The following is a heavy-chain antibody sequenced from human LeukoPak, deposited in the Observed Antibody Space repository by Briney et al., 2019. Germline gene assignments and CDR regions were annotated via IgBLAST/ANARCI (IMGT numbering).Heavy chain of an antibody. Sequence: ASVKVSCKASGGTFSSYAISWVRQAPGQGLEWMGRINPNSGDTNYALKFQDRVTVTRDTSLTTAYMELSRLISDDTAVYYCARYQLLSFDPWGQGTLVTVSS. D-gene: IGHD2-2*01. J-gene: IGHJ5*02. V-gene: IGHV1-2*06. CDR2: INPNSGDT. CDR1: GGTFSSYA. CDR3: ARYQLLSFDP.